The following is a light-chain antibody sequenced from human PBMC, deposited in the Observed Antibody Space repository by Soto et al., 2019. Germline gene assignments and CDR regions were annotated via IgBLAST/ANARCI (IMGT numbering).Light chain of an antibody. Sequence: EIVMSQSSANLYVSPGERATLSCRASQSISNNLVWYQQKPGQAPRLLIYGASTRATGIPPTFSGSGSGTEFTLTISSLQSEDFAVYYCQQYYFWPCITFGEVTRL. V-gene: IGKV3-15*01. J-gene: IGKJ5*01. CDR1: QSISNN. CDR2: GAS. CDR3: QQYYFWPCIT.